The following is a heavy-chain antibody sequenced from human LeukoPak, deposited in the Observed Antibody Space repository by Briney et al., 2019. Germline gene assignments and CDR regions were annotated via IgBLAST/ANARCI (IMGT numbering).Heavy chain of an antibody. Sequence: GRSLRLSCAASGFTFDDYVMHWVRQAPREGLGWVLGISWNSGSIGYADSVKGRFTISRDNAKNSLYLQMNSLRAEDTALYYCAKDRAAAGTSGWFDPWGQGTLVTVSS. V-gene: IGHV3-9*01. CDR1: GFTFDDYV. CDR3: AKDRAAAGTSGWFDP. CDR2: ISWNSGSI. J-gene: IGHJ5*02. D-gene: IGHD6-13*01.